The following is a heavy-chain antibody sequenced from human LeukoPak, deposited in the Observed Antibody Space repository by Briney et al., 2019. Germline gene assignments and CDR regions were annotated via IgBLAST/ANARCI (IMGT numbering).Heavy chain of an antibody. D-gene: IGHD6-19*01. Sequence: ASVKVSCKASAYTFTGYYMHWVRQAPGQGLEWMGWINPNSGGTNYAQKFQGWVTMTRDTSISTAYMELSRLRADDTAVYYCARALYASGWSHAFDLWAQGTRHTVS. V-gene: IGHV1-2*04. CDR1: AYTFTGYY. CDR2: INPNSGGT. CDR3: ARALYASGWSHAFDL. J-gene: IGHJ3*01.